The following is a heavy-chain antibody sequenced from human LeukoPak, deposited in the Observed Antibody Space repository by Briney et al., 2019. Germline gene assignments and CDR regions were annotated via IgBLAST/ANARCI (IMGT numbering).Heavy chain of an antibody. D-gene: IGHD1-26*01. Sequence: ASVKVSCTASGYTFTGYYMHWVRQAPGQGLEWMGWINPNSGGTNYAQKFQGRVTMTRDTSISTAYMELSRLRSDDTAVYYCARAGGELLRLFDYWGQGTLVTVSS. CDR1: GYTFTGYY. J-gene: IGHJ4*02. V-gene: IGHV1-2*02. CDR2: INPNSGGT. CDR3: ARAGGELLRLFDY.